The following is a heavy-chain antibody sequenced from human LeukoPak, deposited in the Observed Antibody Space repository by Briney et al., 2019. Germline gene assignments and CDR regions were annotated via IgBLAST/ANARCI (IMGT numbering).Heavy chain of an antibody. Sequence: GGSLRLSCTASGFTFNRYGMHWIRQPPGKGLEWVAYIRYDSSDKKYGGSVEGRLTISRDNSKNTLYLQMSSLRVEDTAMYYCARGALYQYYMDVWGKGTTVTVSS. J-gene: IGHJ6*03. CDR1: GFTFNRYG. CDR3: ARGALYQYYMDV. V-gene: IGHV3-30*02. CDR2: IRYDSSDK.